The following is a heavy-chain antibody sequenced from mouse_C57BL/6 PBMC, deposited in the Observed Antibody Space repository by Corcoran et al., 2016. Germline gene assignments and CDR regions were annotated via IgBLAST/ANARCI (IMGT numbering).Heavy chain of an antibody. V-gene: IGHV1-76*01. Sequence: QVQLKQSGAELVRPGASVKLSCKASGYTFTDYYIHWVKQRPGQGLEWIARIYPGSGNTYYNEKFKGKATLTAEKSSSTAYMQLSSLTSEDSAVYFCAKNWDEIDYWGQGTTLTVSS. D-gene: IGHD4-1*01. CDR2: IYPGSGNT. J-gene: IGHJ2*01. CDR1: GYTFTDYY. CDR3: AKNWDEIDY.